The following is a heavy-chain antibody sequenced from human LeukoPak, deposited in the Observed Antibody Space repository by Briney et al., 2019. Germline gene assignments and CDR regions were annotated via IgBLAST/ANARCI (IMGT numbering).Heavy chain of an antibody. Sequence: SETLSLTCTVSGGSIGSYYWSWIRQPPGKGLEWIGYIYYSGSTNYNPSLKSRATISVDTSKNQFSLKLSSVTAADTAVYYCARDRYSGSYYPAYYYGMDVWGQGTTVTVSS. D-gene: IGHD1-26*01. J-gene: IGHJ6*02. V-gene: IGHV4-59*01. CDR2: IYYSGST. CDR1: GGSIGSYY. CDR3: ARDRYSGSYYPAYYYGMDV.